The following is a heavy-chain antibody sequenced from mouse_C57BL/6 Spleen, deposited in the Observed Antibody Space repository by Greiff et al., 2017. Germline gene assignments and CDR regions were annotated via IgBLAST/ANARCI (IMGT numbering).Heavy chain of an antibody. Sequence: QVQLQQSGAELVRPGTSVKVSCKASGYAFTNYLIEWVKQRPGPGLEWIGVINPGSGGTNYNEKFKGKATLTADKSSSTAYMQLSSLTSEDSAVYFYARSGGNYMDYWGQGTTLTVSS. CDR3: ARSGGNYMDY. CDR1: GYAFTNYL. CDR2: INPGSGGT. J-gene: IGHJ2*01. D-gene: IGHD3-1*01. V-gene: IGHV1-54*01.